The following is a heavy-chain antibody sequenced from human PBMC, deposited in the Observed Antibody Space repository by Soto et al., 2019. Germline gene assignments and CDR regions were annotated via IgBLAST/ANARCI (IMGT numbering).Heavy chain of an antibody. CDR1: GFSLSDYA. D-gene: IGHD6-19*01. J-gene: IGHJ4*02. V-gene: IGHV3-30*18. CDR3: AKDWGIAVAAH. Sequence: QVQLVESGGGVVQPGRSLRLSCAASGFSLSDYAMHWVRQAPGKGLQWVAVISNDGGNKYYGDSVKGRFTISRDNSKNTLYLQMNSLRADDTAVYYCAKDWGIAVAAHWGQGTLVTVSS. CDR2: ISNDGGNK.